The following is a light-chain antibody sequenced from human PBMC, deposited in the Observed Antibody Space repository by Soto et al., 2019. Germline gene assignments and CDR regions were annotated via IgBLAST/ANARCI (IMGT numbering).Light chain of an antibody. J-gene: IGKJ4*01. Sequence: EIVLTQSPATLSLSPGERATLSCRASQSVGRYLAWYQQKPGQAPRLLIYDASNRATGIPARFSGSGSETDFTLTVSSLEPEDFAVYYCQQRGSWPLTFGGGTKMEIK. CDR3: QQRGSWPLT. CDR1: QSVGRY. V-gene: IGKV3-11*01. CDR2: DAS.